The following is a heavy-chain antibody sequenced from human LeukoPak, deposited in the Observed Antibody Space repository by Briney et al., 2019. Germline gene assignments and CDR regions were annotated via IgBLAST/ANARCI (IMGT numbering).Heavy chain of an antibody. CDR3: LELSHNY. CDR1: GFTFSSYW. D-gene: IGHD3-16*02. CDR2: INNDGSST. Sequence: PGGSLRLSCAASGFTFSSYWMHWVRQVPGKGLVWVSRINNDGSSTTYADSVKGRFTISRDNAKNTLYLQMNSLRAEDTAVYYCLELSHNYWGQGTLVTVSS. V-gene: IGHV3-74*01. J-gene: IGHJ4*02.